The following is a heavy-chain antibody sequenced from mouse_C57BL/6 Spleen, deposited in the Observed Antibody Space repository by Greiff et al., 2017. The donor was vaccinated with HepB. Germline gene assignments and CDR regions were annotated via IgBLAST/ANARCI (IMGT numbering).Heavy chain of an antibody. CDR3: ARKASFDY. Sequence: QVQLQQSGPELVKPGASVKISCKASGYAFSSSWMNWVKQRPGKGLEWIGRIYPGDGDTNYNEKFKGKATFTADTSSNTAYMQLSSLTTEDSAIYYCARKASFDYWGQGTTLTVSS. J-gene: IGHJ2*01. CDR1: GYAFSSSW. CDR2: IYPGDGDT. V-gene: IGHV1-82*01.